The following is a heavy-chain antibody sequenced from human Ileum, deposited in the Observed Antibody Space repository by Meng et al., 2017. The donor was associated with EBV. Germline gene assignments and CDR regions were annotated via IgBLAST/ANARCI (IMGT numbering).Heavy chain of an antibody. J-gene: IGHJ4*02. Sequence: QVHVLPSGAEVKMPGASIKLSCKASGYTFTGYAIHWVRQAPGQRLEWMGWINPGSGNTKYSQKFQGRVTITRDTSATTVYMDLSSLRSEDTAVFYCARDGGFSVGATKYDYWGQGALVTVSS. V-gene: IGHV1-3*01. CDR2: INPGSGNT. CDR3: ARDGGFSVGATKYDY. D-gene: IGHD1-26*01. CDR1: GYTFTGYA.